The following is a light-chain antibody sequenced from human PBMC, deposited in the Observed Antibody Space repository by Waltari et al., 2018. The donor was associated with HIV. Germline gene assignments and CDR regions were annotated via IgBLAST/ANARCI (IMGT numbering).Light chain of an antibody. Sequence: EIVMTQSPATLSVSPGERATLSCRASQSVSSNLAWYQQKPGQAPRLLIYGASTRATDIPARFSGSGSGTEFTLTISSLQSEDFAVYYCQQYNTWPLTFGGGSKV. CDR2: GAS. CDR1: QSVSSN. CDR3: QQYNTWPLT. V-gene: IGKV3-15*01. J-gene: IGKJ4*01.